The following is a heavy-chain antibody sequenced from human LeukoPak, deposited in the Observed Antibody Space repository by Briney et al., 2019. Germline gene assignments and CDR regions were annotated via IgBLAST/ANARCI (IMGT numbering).Heavy chain of an antibody. V-gene: IGHV3-53*01. D-gene: IGHD3-22*01. CDR2: IYSGGST. CDR3: TRVGQSYSSSGQALDH. CDR1: GFTVSSNY. J-gene: IGHJ4*02. Sequence: GGSLRLSCAASGFTVSSNYMSWVRQAPGKGLEWVSAIYSGGSTYYADSVKGRFTISRDNSKNTLYLQMNSLGAEDTAVYYCTRVGQSYSSSGQALDHWGQGTLVTVSS.